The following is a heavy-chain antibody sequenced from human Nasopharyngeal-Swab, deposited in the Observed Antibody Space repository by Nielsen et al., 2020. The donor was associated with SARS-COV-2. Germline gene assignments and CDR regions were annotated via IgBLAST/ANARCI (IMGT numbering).Heavy chain of an antibody. Sequence: WIRQPPGKGLEWVAVISYDGSNIYYADSVKGRFTISRDNSKNTLYLQMNSLRAEDTAVYYCAKDKKARGDSSSWTTDYWGQGTLVTVSS. J-gene: IGHJ4*02. CDR3: AKDKKARGDSSSWTTDY. V-gene: IGHV3-30*18. D-gene: IGHD6-13*01. CDR2: ISYDGSNI.